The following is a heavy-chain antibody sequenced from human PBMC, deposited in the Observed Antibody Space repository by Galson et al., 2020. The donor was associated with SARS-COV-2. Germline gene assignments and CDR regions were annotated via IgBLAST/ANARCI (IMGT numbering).Heavy chain of an antibody. CDR3: TRDRTPKNGRWDAYDL. J-gene: IGHJ3*01. V-gene: IGHV3-23*01. D-gene: IGHD1-26*01. CDR1: GFEFRLHA. CDR2: IGGGTDI. Sequence: LSLTCAASGFEFRLHAMSWVRPAPGKGLEWVASIGGGTDIYYADSVKGRFTGSRDNSKSMLYLHMNSLRGDDTAVYYCTRDRTPKNGRWDAYDLWGQGTMVTVSS.